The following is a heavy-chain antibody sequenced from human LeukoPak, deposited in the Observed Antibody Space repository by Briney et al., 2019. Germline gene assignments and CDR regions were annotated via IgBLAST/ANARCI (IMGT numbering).Heavy chain of an antibody. J-gene: IGHJ4*02. CDR3: AREFRGYCSSTSCYFIDY. Sequence: PSETLSLTCAVYGGSFSGYYWSWIRQPPGKGLEWIGEINHSGSTNYNPSLKSRVTISVDTSKNQFSLKLSSVTAADTAVYYCAREFRGYCSSTSCYFIDYWGQGTLVTVSS. CDR1: GGSFSGYY. CDR2: INHSGST. V-gene: IGHV4-34*01. D-gene: IGHD2-2*01.